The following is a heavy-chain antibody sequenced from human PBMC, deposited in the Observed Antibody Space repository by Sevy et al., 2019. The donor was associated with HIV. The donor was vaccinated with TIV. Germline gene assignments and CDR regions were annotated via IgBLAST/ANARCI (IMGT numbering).Heavy chain of an antibody. CDR1: GFTFSSYG. Sequence: GGSLRLSCAASGFTFSSYGMHWVRQAPGKGLEWVAVIWYDGSNKYYADSVKGRFTISRDNSKNTLYLQMNSLVAEDTAVYYCAKGGVYCSSTSCYVLAPDYFDYWGQGTLVTVSS. CDR3: AKGGVYCSSTSCYVLAPDYFDY. CDR2: IWYDGSNK. V-gene: IGHV3-33*06. D-gene: IGHD2-2*01. J-gene: IGHJ4*02.